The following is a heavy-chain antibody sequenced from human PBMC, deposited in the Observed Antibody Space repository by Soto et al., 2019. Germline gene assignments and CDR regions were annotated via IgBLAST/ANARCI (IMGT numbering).Heavy chain of an antibody. CDR1: GFTVSSLY. J-gene: IGHJ1*01. CDR2: IHPSGDT. D-gene: IGHD1-1*01. V-gene: IGHV3-66*01. Sequence: EAQLVESGGGLVQPGESLRLSCAGSGFTVSSLYMTWVRQAPGRGLEWVTFIHPSGDTFYADSVKGRFAISRDTSKNTLSLQMNSLRVEDTAVYYCTSGLDDAKIHHWGQGTLVTVSS. CDR3: TSGLDDAKIHH.